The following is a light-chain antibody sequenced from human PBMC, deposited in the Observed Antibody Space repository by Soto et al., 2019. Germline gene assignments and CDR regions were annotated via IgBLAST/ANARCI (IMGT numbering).Light chain of an antibody. J-gene: IGKJ1*01. CDR2: GAS. V-gene: IGKV3-20*01. Sequence: EIVLTQSPGTLSHSPGERDTLSCRASQSVSNNYLAWYQQKPGQAPSLLIYGASNRATGIPDRFSGSGSGTDFPLTISRLEPEDFAVYYCXQYGSSGTCGQGTKVDIK. CDR3: XQYGSSGT. CDR1: QSVSNNY.